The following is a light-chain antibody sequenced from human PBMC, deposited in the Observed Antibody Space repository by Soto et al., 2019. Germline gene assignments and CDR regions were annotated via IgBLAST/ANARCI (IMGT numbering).Light chain of an antibody. CDR1: QTVSSSC. CDR3: QQYGSLPYT. V-gene: IGKV3-20*01. CDR2: AVS. J-gene: IGKJ2*01. Sequence: EIVLTQSPGNLSLSPGERATLSYRASQTVSSSCLAWYQQKPGQAPRLLISAVSSRLTGIPDRFSGSGSGTDFTLTISRLEPEDFAVYHCQQYGSLPYTFGQGTKLEIK.